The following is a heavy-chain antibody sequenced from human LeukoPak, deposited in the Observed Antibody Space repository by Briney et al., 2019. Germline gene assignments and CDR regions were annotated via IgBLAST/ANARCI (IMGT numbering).Heavy chain of an antibody. V-gene: IGHV3-21*01. CDR2: ISSSSSYI. CDR1: GFTFSSYS. Sequence: GGSPRLSCAASGFTFSSYSMNWVRQAPGKGLEWVSSISSSSSYIYYADSVKGRFTISRDNAKNSLYLQMNSLRAEDTAVYYRARGLAAAGTDYWGQGTLVTVSS. J-gene: IGHJ4*02. D-gene: IGHD6-13*01. CDR3: ARGLAAAGTDY.